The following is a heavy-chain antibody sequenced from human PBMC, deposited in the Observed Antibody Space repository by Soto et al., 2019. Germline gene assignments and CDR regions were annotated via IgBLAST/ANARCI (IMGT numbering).Heavy chain of an antibody. CDR2: ISYDGSNK. J-gene: IGHJ6*02. Sequence: GGSLRLSCAASGFTFSSYAMHWVRQAPGKGLEWVAVISYDGSNKYYADSVKGRFTISRDNSKNTLYLQMNSLRAEDTAVYYCAREGWDTMVRGVIYYYYGMDVWGQGTTVTVSS. V-gene: IGHV3-30-3*01. CDR1: GFTFSSYA. D-gene: IGHD3-10*01. CDR3: AREGWDTMVRGVIYYYYGMDV.